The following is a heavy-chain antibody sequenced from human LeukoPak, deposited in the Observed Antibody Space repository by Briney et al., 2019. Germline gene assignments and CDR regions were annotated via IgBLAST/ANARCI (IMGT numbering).Heavy chain of an antibody. CDR3: ARLDRFGTNYYYMDV. CDR1: GGSISSGGYY. J-gene: IGHJ6*03. D-gene: IGHD3-10*01. Sequence: SETLSLTCTVSGGSISSGGYYWSWIRQHPGKGLEWIGYIYTSGSTNYNPSLKSRVTISVDSSKNQFSLKVSSVTAADTAVYYCARLDRFGTNYYYMDVWGKGTTVTVSS. CDR2: IYTSGST. V-gene: IGHV4-61*08.